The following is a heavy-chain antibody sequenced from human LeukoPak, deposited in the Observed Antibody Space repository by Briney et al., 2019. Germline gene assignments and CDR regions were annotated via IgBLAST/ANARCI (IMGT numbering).Heavy chain of an antibody. V-gene: IGHV3-11*01. CDR2: ISSSGSTI. Sequence: GGSLRLSCAASGFTFSDYYMSWIRQAPGKGLEWVSYISSSGSTIYYADSVKGRFTISRDNSKNTLYLQMNSLRAEDTAVYYCAKDHYYDSSGLARYYYYGMDVWGQGTTVTVSS. D-gene: IGHD3-22*01. CDR1: GFTFSDYY. CDR3: AKDHYYDSSGLARYYYYGMDV. J-gene: IGHJ6*02.